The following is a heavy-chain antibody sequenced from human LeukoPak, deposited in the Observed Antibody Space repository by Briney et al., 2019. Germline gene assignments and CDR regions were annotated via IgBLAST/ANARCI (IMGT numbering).Heavy chain of an antibody. J-gene: IGHJ4*02. CDR3: ARGSFGVFDY. CDR2: MNSDGSHI. CDR1: GFTFTDYS. D-gene: IGHD3-10*01. Sequence: GGSLRLSCAASGFTFTDYSMNWVRQAPGKGLEWVSSMNSDGSHIYHAGSVEGRFTISRDNARNSLYLQMNGLRDEDTAVYYCARGSFGVFDYWGQGILVTVSS. V-gene: IGHV3-48*02.